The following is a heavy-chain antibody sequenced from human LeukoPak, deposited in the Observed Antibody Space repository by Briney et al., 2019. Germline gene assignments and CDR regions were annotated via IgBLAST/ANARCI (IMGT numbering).Heavy chain of an antibody. D-gene: IGHD4-17*01. J-gene: IGHJ4*02. CDR1: GYSTSSGYY. CDR2: IYHSGST. Sequence: SETLSLTCAVSGYSTSSGYYWGWIRQPPGKGLEWIGSIYHSGSTYYNPSLKSRVTISVDTSKNQFSLKLSSVTAADTAVYYCARPNDYGDYGTFDYWGQGTLVTVSS. CDR3: ARPNDYGDYGTFDY. V-gene: IGHV4-38-2*01.